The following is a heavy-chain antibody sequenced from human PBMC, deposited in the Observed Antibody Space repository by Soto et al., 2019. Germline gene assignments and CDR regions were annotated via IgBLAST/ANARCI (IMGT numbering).Heavy chain of an antibody. D-gene: IGHD6-13*01. J-gene: IGHJ5*02. Sequence: LRLSCAASGFTFDDYAMHWVRQAPGKGLEWVSGISWNSVSIGYADSVKGRFTISRDNAKNSLYLQMNSLRAEDTALYYCAKVTSSSWYSRGGFIDPWGQGTLVTVSS. CDR2: ISWNSVSI. V-gene: IGHV3-9*01. CDR3: AKVTSSSWYSRGGFIDP. CDR1: GFTFDDYA.